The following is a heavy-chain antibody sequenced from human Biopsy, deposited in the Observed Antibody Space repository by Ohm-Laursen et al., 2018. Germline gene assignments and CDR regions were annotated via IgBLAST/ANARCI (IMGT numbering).Heavy chain of an antibody. Sequence: SVKVSCKVPGGTFSNYGVNWVRQAPGQGLEWLGGNIPILGTGNYAQKFQDRVTVAADTSTSTATMELRSLRSDDPAVYYCATKLTGYFHHWGQGTLVIVSS. CDR1: GGTFSNYG. CDR2: NIPILGTG. CDR3: ATKLTGYFHH. V-gene: IGHV1-69*06. J-gene: IGHJ1*01. D-gene: IGHD3-9*01.